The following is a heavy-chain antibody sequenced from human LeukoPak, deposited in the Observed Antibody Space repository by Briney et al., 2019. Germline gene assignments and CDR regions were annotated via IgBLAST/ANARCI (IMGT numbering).Heavy chain of an antibody. CDR3: AKDLWGYFDY. D-gene: IGHD3-16*01. CDR1: GLTFSNYA. J-gene: IGHJ4*02. V-gene: IGHV3-23*01. Sequence: PGGSLRLSCAASGLTFSNYAMNWARQTPGKGLEWVSGISASSGSIYYADAVKGRFTISRDNSMNTVYLQMNSLRAEDTAVYYCAKDLWGYFDYWGQGTLVTVSS. CDR2: ISASSGSI.